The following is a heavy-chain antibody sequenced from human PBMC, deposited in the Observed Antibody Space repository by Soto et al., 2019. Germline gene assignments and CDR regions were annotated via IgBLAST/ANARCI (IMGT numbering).Heavy chain of an antibody. J-gene: IGHJ4*02. D-gene: IGHD3-22*01. V-gene: IGHV1-69*01. CDR2: IIPIFVTA. Sequence: PLKVSRKTAVYTFSIYAVSWVRQIPGQDLEWTGGIIPIFVTANYAQKFQGRVTITSDESTSTASMKLSSLRSEDTDVYYCARDLDEYVRAYDSSGYYGLVSSYWGKGTLVTGS. CDR3: ARDLDEYVRAYDSSGYYGLVSSY. CDR1: VYTFSIYA.